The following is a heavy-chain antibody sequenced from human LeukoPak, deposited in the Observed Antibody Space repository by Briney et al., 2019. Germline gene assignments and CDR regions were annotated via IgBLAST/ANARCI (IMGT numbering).Heavy chain of an antibody. CDR3: ARGRTTVTHSFDY. Sequence: GGSLRLSCAASGFTFSSYSMNWVRQAPGKGLEWVANIKQDGSEKYYVDSVKGRFTISRDNAKNSLYLQMNSLRAEDTAVYYCARGRTTVTHSFDYWGQGTLVTVSS. CDR1: GFTFSSYS. J-gene: IGHJ4*02. V-gene: IGHV3-7*01. CDR2: IKQDGSEK. D-gene: IGHD4-17*01.